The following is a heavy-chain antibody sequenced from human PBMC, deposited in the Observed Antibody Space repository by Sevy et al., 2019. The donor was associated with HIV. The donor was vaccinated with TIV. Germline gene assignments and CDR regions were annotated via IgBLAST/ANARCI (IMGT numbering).Heavy chain of an antibody. CDR2: ISGSGGST. Sequence: GGSLRLSCAASGFTFSSYAMSWVRQAPGKGLEWVSAISGSGGSTYYADSVKGRFTISRDNSKNTVYLQMNSLRAEDTAGYYCANDPLRMLACTADYWGKGSLVTVSS. D-gene: IGHD2-8*02. V-gene: IGHV3-23*01. J-gene: IGHJ4*02. CDR1: GFTFSSYA. CDR3: ANDPLRMLACTADY.